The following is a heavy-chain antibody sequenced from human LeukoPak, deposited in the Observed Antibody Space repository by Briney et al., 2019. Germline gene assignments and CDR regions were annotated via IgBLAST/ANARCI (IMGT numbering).Heavy chain of an antibody. CDR3: AGFWSGSGGSLIGAFDI. D-gene: IGHD3-3*01. CDR2: IYHSGST. V-gene: IGHV4-30-2*01. J-gene: IGHJ3*02. CDR1: GGSISSGGYS. Sequence: SETLSLTCAVSGGSISSGGYSWSWIRQPPGKGLEWIGYIYHSGSTYYNPSLKSRVTISVDTSKNQFSLKLSSVTAADTAVYYCAGFWSGSGGSLIGAFDIWGQGTMVTVSS.